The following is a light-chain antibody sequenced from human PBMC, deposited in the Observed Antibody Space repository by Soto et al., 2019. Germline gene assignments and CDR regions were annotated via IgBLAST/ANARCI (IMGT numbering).Light chain of an antibody. V-gene: IGKV3-11*01. CDR2: DAS. Sequence: DIVLTQSPATLSLSPGERATLSCRASQSVSSYLAWYQQKPGQAPRLLIYDASNRATSIPARFSGSGSGTDFTLTISSLEPEDFAVYYCQQRSNWPPAITFGQGTRLEIK. CDR3: QQRSNWPPAIT. J-gene: IGKJ5*01. CDR1: QSVSSY.